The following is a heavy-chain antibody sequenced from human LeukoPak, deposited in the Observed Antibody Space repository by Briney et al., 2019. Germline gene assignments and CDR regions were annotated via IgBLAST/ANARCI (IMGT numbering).Heavy chain of an antibody. Sequence: AGESLKISCKGSGYSFTSYWIGWVRQMPGKGLEWMGIIYPGDSDTRYSPSFQGQVTISADKSISTAYLQWSSLKASDTAIYYCATSRSYYGSGSYPLPDYWGQGTLVTVSS. D-gene: IGHD3-10*01. CDR1: GYSFTSYW. V-gene: IGHV5-51*01. J-gene: IGHJ4*02. CDR2: IYPGDSDT. CDR3: ATSRSYYGSGSYPLPDY.